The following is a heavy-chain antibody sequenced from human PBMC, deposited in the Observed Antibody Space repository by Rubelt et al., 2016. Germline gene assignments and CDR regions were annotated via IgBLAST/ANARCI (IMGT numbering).Heavy chain of an antibody. D-gene: IGHD5-18*01. CDR2: ISSSGGTI. CDR1: GFTFSSYE. Sequence: VESGGGLVQPGGSLRLSCTASGFTFSSYEMNWVRQAPGKGLEWVSFISSSGGTIYYADSVKGRFTISRDNAKNSLFLQMNSLRVEDTAVYYCARTSMVYFFDYWGQGTLVTVSS. CDR3: ARTSMVYFFDY. J-gene: IGHJ4*02. V-gene: IGHV3-48*03.